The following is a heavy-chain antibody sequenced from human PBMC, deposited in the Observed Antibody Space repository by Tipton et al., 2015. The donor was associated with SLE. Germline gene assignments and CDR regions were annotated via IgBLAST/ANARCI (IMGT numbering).Heavy chain of an antibody. CDR3: ARDLGMTAKNAMDV. D-gene: IGHD6-13*01. CDR1: GGSISSSDYY. J-gene: IGHJ6*02. V-gene: IGHV4-61*02. CDR2: IYSSGTT. Sequence: TLSLTCTVSGGSISSSDYYWTWIRQPAGKGLEWIGRIYSSGTTNYNPSLKSRVTISVDTSKKQFSLKLSSVTAADTAVYYCARDLGMTAKNAMDVWGQGTTVTVTS.